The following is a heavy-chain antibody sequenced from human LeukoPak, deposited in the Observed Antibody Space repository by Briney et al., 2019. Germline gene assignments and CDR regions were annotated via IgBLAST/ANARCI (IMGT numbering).Heavy chain of an antibody. Sequence: GGSLRLSCAASGFTFGSYAMGWVRQAPGKGLEWVSAISGSGGSTYYADSVKGRFTISRDNSKNTLYLQMNSLRAEDTAVYYCAKCPYYYDSSNSAYWGQGTLVTVSS. V-gene: IGHV3-23*01. J-gene: IGHJ4*02. CDR3: AKCPYYYDSSNSAY. CDR1: GFTFGSYA. D-gene: IGHD3-22*01. CDR2: ISGSGGST.